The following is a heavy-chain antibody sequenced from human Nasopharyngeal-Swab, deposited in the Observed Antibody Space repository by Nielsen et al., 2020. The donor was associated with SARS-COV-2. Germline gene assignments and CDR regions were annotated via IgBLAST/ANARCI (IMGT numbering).Heavy chain of an antibody. D-gene: IGHD4-23*01. J-gene: IGHJ4*02. Sequence: GESLKISCAASGFTFSSYAMSWVRQAPGKGLEWVSAISGSGGSTYYADSVKGRFTISRDNSKNTLYLQMNSLRAEDTAVYYCAKDPRWMADYWGQGTLVTVSS. CDR1: GFTFSSYA. CDR2: ISGSGGST. CDR3: AKDPRWMADY. V-gene: IGHV3-23*01.